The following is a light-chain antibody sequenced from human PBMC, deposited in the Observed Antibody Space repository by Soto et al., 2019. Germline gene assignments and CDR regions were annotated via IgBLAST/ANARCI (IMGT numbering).Light chain of an antibody. V-gene: IGKV1-39*01. CDR3: QQSYSTPLT. CDR1: QSISSY. CDR2: AAS. J-gene: IGKJ4*01. Sequence: DIQMTQSPSSLSASVEDRVTIPCRASQSISSYLNWYQQKPGKAPKLLIYAASSLQSGVPSRFSGSGSGTDFTLTISSLQPEDFATYYCQQSYSTPLTFGGGTKVDI.